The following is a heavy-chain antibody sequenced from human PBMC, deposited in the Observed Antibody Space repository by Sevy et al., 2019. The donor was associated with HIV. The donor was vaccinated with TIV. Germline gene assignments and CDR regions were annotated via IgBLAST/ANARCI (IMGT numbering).Heavy chain of an antibody. J-gene: IGHJ4*02. CDR1: GFTFSNYA. CDR2: ISGGGDNT. V-gene: IGHV3-23*01. D-gene: IGHD3-22*01. CDR3: ARVFLRTYDSTYYFDD. Sequence: GGSLRLSCAASGFTFSNYAMSWVRQAPGKGLEWVSGISGGGDNTFYADSVKGRFSITRDFSRHTVFLQMNSLRVEDTGVYYCARVFLRTYDSTYYFDDWGQGTLVTVSS.